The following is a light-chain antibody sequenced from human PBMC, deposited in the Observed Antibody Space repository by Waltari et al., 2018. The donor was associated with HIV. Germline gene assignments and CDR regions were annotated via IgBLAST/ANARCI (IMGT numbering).Light chain of an antibody. CDR3: QQYATSPYN. CDR1: QSVSNTF. CDR2: DAS. Sequence: IVLTQSPGTLYLFPGERATLSCRASQSVSNTFLAWYQQRPDQAPRLLIFDASTRATGIPARFSGSGSGTDFTLTIRRLEPEDFAVYYCQQYATSPYNFGQGTKLEIK. J-gene: IGKJ2*01. V-gene: IGKV3-20*01.